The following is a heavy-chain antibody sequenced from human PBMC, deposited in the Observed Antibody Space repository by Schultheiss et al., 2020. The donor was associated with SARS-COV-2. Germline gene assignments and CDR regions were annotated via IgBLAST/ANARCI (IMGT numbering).Heavy chain of an antibody. V-gene: IGHV1-2*04. J-gene: IGHJ4*02. D-gene: IGHD1-26*01. CDR3: ARDEGATGVGFDY. CDR2: INPNSGGT. CDR1: GYTFTGYY. Sequence: ASVKVSCKASGYTFTGYYMHWVRQAPGQGLEWMGWINPNSGGTNYAQKFQGWVTMTRDTSISTAYMELSRLRSDDTAVYYCARDEGATGVGFDYWGQGTLVTVSS.